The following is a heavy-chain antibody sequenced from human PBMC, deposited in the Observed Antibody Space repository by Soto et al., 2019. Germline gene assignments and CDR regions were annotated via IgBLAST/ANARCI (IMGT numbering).Heavy chain of an antibody. J-gene: IGHJ4*02. Sequence: EVQLLESGGGLVQPGGSLRLSCAASGFTFSSYAMSWVRQAPGKGLEWVSAISGSGGSTYYADSGKGRFTISRDNSKNTLYLQMNSLRAEDTAVYYCAKGHYDFWSGRTPFDYWGQGTLVTVSS. CDR2: ISGSGGST. D-gene: IGHD3-3*01. V-gene: IGHV3-23*01. CDR1: GFTFSSYA. CDR3: AKGHYDFWSGRTPFDY.